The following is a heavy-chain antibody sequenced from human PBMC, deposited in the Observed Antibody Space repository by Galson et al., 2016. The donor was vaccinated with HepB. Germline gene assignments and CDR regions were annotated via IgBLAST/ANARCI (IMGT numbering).Heavy chain of an antibody. V-gene: IGHV5-51*01. J-gene: IGHJ4*02. CDR1: GYSFTDYW. D-gene: IGHD3-16*01. CDR2: IYPGDSHT. Sequence: QSGAEAKKPGESLRTSCKGSGYSFTDYWIGWVRQMPGRGLEWMGIIYPGDSHTRYSPSFQGQVTISADKSISTAYLQWSSLKASDTAVYYCARRLTHDSKIWDIDYWGQGTLVTVSS. CDR3: ARRLTHDSKIWDIDY.